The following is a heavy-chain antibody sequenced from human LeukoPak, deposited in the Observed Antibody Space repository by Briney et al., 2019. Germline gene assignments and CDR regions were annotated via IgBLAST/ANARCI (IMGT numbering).Heavy chain of an antibody. CDR3: ARAGGSYLGPHGMDV. V-gene: IGHV3-30*02. Sequence: GGSLRLSCAASGFTFSSYGMHWVRQAPGKGLEWVAFIRYDGSNKYYADSVKGRFTISRDNSKNTLYLQMNSLRAEDTAVYYCARAGGSYLGPHGMDVWGQGTTVTVSS. J-gene: IGHJ6*02. CDR1: GFTFSSYG. D-gene: IGHD1-26*01. CDR2: IRYDGSNK.